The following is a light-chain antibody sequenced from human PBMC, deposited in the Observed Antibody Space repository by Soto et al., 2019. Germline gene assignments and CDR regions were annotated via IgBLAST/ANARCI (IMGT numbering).Light chain of an antibody. CDR3: QQYIRWTRT. Sequence: MTQSPSTLSVSVGESATLTCRASQGVXSHLGWYEPKPGQAPRLLTYGASTRATGTPARFSGSGSGTEFTLTISSLQSEYFAVYYCQQYIRWTRTFGGGTKVDIK. V-gene: IGKV3-15*01. CDR2: GAS. CDR1: QGVXSH. J-gene: IGKJ4*02.